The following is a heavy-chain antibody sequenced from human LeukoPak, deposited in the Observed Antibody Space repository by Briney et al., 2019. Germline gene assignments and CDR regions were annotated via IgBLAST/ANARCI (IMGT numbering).Heavy chain of an antibody. CDR2: IYSGGST. CDR3: ARDRRYCTDGVCYSLGFDI. D-gene: IGHD2-8*01. V-gene: IGHV3-53*01. J-gene: IGHJ3*02. CDR1: GFTVSNNY. Sequence: GGSLRLSCAASGFTVSNNYMTWVRQAPGKGLECVSIIYSGGSTYYADSVKGRFTISRDNYNNTLYLQMNSLRAEDTAVYYCARDRRYCTDGVCYSLGFDIWGQGTMVTVSS.